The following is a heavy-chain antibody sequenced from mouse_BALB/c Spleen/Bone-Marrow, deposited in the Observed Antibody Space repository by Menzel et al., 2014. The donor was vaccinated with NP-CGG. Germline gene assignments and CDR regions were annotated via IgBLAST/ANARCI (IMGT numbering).Heavy chain of an antibody. CDR2: IRNKANGYTT. J-gene: IGHJ3*01. Sequence: EVKLVESGGGLVQPGGSLRLSCATSGFTFTDNYMTWVRQPPGKALEWLGFIRNKANGYTTEYSASVKGRFTISRDNSLSILYLQMNTLRAEDSATYYCARDSDWFAYWGQGTLVTVSA. CDR3: ARDSDWFAY. V-gene: IGHV7-3*02. CDR1: GFTFTDNY.